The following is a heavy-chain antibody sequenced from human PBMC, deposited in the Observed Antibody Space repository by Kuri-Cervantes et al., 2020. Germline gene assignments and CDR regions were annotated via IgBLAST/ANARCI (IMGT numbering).Heavy chain of an antibody. V-gene: IGHV3-66*03. J-gene: IGHJ6*03. D-gene: IGHD5-18*01. CDR2: LYSSGDT. Sequence: GESLKISCAASGFNVSNSYMSWVRQAPGKGLEWVSVLYSSGDTRYTDSVNGRFTVSRDTSKNTLYLQMNSLRAEDTAVYYCARDRTRYSYGPEVYYYYYYYMDVWGKGTTVTVSS. CDR1: GFNVSNSY. CDR3: ARDRTRYSYGPEVYYYYYYYMDV.